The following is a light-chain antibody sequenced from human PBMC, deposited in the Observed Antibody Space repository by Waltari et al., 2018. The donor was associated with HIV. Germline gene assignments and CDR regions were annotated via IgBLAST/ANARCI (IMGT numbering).Light chain of an antibody. Sequence: QSALTQPASVSGSPGQSITISCTGTSSDVGGYNYVSWYQQHPGKAPKLMIFEVSNRPPGVSNRFSGSKSCNTASLTISGLQAEDEADYYCSSYTSSSVVFGGGTKLTVL. CDR2: EVS. V-gene: IGLV2-14*01. CDR3: SSYTSSSVV. CDR1: SSDVGGYNY. J-gene: IGLJ2*01.